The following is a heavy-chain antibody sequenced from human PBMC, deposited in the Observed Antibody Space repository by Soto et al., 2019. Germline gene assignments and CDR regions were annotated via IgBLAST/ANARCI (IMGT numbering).Heavy chain of an antibody. CDR1: GGSFSDYY. Sequence: SLTCAVYGGSFSDYYWSWIRQPPGKGLEWIGEINHSGSTNYNPSLKSRVTISIDTSKNQFSLKLSSVTAADTAVYYCARGHSSSAGRGNDDWFDPWGQGTLVTVSS. CDR3: ARGHSSSAGRGNDDWFDP. D-gene: IGHD6-25*01. CDR2: INHSGST. J-gene: IGHJ5*01. V-gene: IGHV4-34*01.